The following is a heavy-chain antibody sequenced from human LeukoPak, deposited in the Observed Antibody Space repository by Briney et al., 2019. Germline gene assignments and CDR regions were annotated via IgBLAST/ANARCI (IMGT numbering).Heavy chain of an antibody. J-gene: IGHJ4*02. CDR3: ARFLYCGGDCYSGQDY. CDR2: IYPGDSDT. D-gene: IGHD2-21*02. Sequence: GESLKISCKGSGYSFTCYWIGWVRQMPGKGLEWMGIIYPGDSDTRYSPSFQGQVTISADKSISTAYLQWSSLKASDTAMYYCARFLYCGGDCYSGQDYWGQGTLVTVSS. V-gene: IGHV5-51*01. CDR1: GYSFTCYW.